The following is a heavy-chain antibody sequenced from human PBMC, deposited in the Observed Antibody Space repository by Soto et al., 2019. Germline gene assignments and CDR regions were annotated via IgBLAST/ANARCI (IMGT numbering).Heavy chain of an antibody. CDR1: GFTFSAYA. J-gene: IGHJ6*02. Sequence: PGGSLRLSCAASGFTFSAYAMSWVRQAPGKGLEWVSPLSSTGDIYYTDSGKGRFTISRDNAQSSLFLQMNSLRVEDTAVYYCARSRSCSSTSCYTFTTHYYYFGMDVWGQGTTVTVSS. V-gene: IGHV3-21*01. D-gene: IGHD2-2*02. CDR2: LSSTGDI. CDR3: ARSRSCSSTSCYTFTTHYYYFGMDV.